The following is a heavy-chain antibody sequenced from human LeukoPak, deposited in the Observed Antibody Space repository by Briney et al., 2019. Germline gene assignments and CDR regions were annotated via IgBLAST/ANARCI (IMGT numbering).Heavy chain of an antibody. CDR2: IYHSGST. V-gene: IGHV4-4*02. CDR1: GGSISSSNW. D-gene: IGHD3-3*01. CDR3: ATALTRYYYGMDV. J-gene: IGHJ6*02. Sequence: PSETLSLTCAVSGGSISSSNWWSWVRQPPGKGLEWIGEIYHSGSTNYNPSLKSRVTISVDKSKNQFSLKLSSVTAADTAVYYCATALTRYYYGMDVWGQGTTVTVSS.